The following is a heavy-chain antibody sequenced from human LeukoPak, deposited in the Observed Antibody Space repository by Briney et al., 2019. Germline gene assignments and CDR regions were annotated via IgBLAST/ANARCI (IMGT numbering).Heavy chain of an antibody. CDR1: GFTFSNYG. Sequence: GGSLRLSCAASGFTFSNYGTHWVRQAPGKGLEWVAFIRYDESNKYYADSVKGRFTISRDNSKNTLYLQMNSLRAEDTAAYYCAKRYAAAGTLDYWGQGTLVTVSS. D-gene: IGHD6-13*01. J-gene: IGHJ4*02. V-gene: IGHV3-30*02. CDR3: AKRYAAAGTLDY. CDR2: IRYDESNK.